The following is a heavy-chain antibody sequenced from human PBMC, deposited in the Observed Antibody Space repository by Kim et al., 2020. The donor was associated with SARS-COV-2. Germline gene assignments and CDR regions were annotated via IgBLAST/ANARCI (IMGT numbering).Heavy chain of an antibody. J-gene: IGHJ4*02. D-gene: IGHD3-22*01. V-gene: IGHV3-21*01. Sequence: GGSLRLSCAGAGFSFSAYTMNWVRQAPGKGLEWVSSISSGSEYIYYADSVRGRFTISRENAQNSLYLQMHSLRAEDTAAYNCARRYYVTSGYSFDYWGQG. CDR2: ISSGSEYI. CDR3: ARRYYVTSGYSFDY. CDR1: GFSFSAYT.